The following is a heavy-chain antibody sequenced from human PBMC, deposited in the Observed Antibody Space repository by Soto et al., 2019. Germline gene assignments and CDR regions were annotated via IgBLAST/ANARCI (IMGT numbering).Heavy chain of an antibody. Sequence: SSETLSLTCTVSGGSISYYYWGWIRQPPGKGLEWIGSIYYSGNTHYNPSLKSRVTISVDTSMNQFSLNLDSVTAVDSAVYYCVRGGYVHAFDYWGQGALVTV. D-gene: IGHD5-12*01. V-gene: IGHV4-59*01. CDR3: VRGGYVHAFDY. CDR2: IYYSGNT. J-gene: IGHJ4*02. CDR1: GGSISYYY.